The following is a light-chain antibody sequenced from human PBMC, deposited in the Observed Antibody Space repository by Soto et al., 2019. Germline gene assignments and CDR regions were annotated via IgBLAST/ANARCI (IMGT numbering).Light chain of an antibody. CDR2: DAS. V-gene: IGKV3-11*01. J-gene: IGKJ1*01. CDR3: QHRSNWPPT. CDR1: QSVDSY. Sequence: EIVLTQSPATLSLSPGERATLSCRASQSVDSYLAWYQQKVGQAPRLLIYDASNRATGIPSRFSGSGSGTDFTLTISRLEPEDFAVYYCQHRSNWPPTFGQGTKV.